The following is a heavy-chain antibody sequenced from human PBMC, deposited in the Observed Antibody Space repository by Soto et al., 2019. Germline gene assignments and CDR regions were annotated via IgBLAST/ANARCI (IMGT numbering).Heavy chain of an antibody. CDR3: AKAKNDYNWDNRPPFDY. D-gene: IGHD1-20*01. CDR1: VFTLRNYA. Sequence: GSLRLSCEASVFTLRNYAMTWVRQAPGKGLEWVSLISANDVGTYYAESVKTRFTISTDQSRNTVYLQMDSLRADDTAIYYCAKAKNDYNWDNRPPFDYWGQGTLVTVS. V-gene: IGHV3-23*01. J-gene: IGHJ4*02. CDR2: ISANDVGT.